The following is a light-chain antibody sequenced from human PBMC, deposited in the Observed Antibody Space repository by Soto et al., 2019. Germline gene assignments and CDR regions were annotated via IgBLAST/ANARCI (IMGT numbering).Light chain of an antibody. CDR3: QQRSNLPST. Sequence: EIVLTQSPATLSLSPGDRATLSCRASQSVSSYLAWYQQKPGQAPRLLIYDASNRATGIPARFSGSGSGTDFTLTITSLEPEDFAVYYCQQRSNLPSTCGGGTTVEIK. CDR1: QSVSSY. J-gene: IGKJ4*01. CDR2: DAS. V-gene: IGKV3-11*01.